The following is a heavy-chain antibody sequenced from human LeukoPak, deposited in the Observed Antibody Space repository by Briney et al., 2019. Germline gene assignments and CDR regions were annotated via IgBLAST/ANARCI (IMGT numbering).Heavy chain of an antibody. CDR1: GYTFTSYG. Sequence: ASVKVSCKASGYTFTSYGISWVRQAPGQGLEWMGCISAYNGNTKYAQKLQGRVTMTTDTSTSTAYMELRSLRSDDTAVYYCAILPLPYDILTGYSRGWFDPWGQGTLATVSS. CDR3: AILPLPYDILTGYSRGWFDP. CDR2: ISAYNGNT. D-gene: IGHD3-9*01. V-gene: IGHV1-18*01. J-gene: IGHJ5*02.